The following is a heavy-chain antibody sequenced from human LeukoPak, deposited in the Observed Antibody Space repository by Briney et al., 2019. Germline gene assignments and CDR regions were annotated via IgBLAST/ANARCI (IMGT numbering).Heavy chain of an antibody. D-gene: IGHD3-22*01. Sequence: GGSLRLSCAASGFTVSSNYMSWVRQAPGKGLEWVSVIYSGGSTYYADSVKGRFTISRDNSKNTLYLQMNSLRAEDTAVYYCARCLPSTYYYDSSGYPDYWGQGTLVTVSS. CDR3: ARCLPSTYYYDSSGYPDY. CDR1: GFTVSSNY. J-gene: IGHJ4*02. CDR2: IYSGGST. V-gene: IGHV3-53*05.